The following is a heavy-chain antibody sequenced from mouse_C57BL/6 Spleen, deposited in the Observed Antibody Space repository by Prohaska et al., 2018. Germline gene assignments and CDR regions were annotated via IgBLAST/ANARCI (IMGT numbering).Heavy chain of an antibody. Sequence: EVKLLQSGGGLVQPGGSLKLSCAASGIDFSRYWMSWVRRAPGKGLEWIGEINPASSTINYAPSLKDKFIISRDIAKNTLYLQMSKVRSEDTALYYCASPNWDWYFDVWGTWTTVTVSS. CDR3: ASPNWDWYFDV. CDR1: GIDFSRYW. D-gene: IGHD4-1*01. V-gene: IGHV4-1*01. J-gene: IGHJ1*03. CDR2: INPASSTI.